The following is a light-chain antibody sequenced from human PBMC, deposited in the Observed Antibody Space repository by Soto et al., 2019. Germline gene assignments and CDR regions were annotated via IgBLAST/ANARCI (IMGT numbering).Light chain of an antibody. CDR3: SSYTSVSTWL. CDR1: SRDVGGYNY. CDR2: EVT. V-gene: IGLV2-14*01. Sequence: QSALTQPASVSGSPGQSITISCAGTSRDVGGYNYVSWYQQYPGKAPKVIISEVTNRPSGVPNRFSGSKSGNTASLTISGLQAEDEAVYYCSSYTSVSTWLFGGGTKVTVL. J-gene: IGLJ2*01.